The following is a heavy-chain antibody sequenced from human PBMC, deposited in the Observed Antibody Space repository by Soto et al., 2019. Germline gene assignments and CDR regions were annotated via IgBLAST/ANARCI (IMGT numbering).Heavy chain of an antibody. Sequence: GASVKVSCKASGYTFTSYYMHWVRQAPGQGLEWMGIINPSGGSTSYAQKYQGRVTMTRDTSTSTVYMELSSLRSEDTAVYYCARGVLEITMVRGVPHYFDYLGQGTLVTVSS. CDR3: ARGVLEITMVRGVPHYFDY. CDR1: GYTFTSYY. D-gene: IGHD3-10*01. V-gene: IGHV1-46*03. J-gene: IGHJ4*02. CDR2: INPSGGST.